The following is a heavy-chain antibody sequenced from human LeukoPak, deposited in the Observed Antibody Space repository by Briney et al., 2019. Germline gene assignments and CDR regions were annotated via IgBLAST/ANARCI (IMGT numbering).Heavy chain of an antibody. CDR2: INPNSGGT. V-gene: IGHV1-2*02. CDR1: GYTFTGYY. Sequence: ASVKVSCKASGYTFTGYYMHWVRQAPGQGLEWMGWINPNSGGTNYAQKFQGRVTMTRDTSISTAYMELSRLRSEDTAVYYCARDHIVVVPAANTSDYYYYYGMDVWGQGTTVTVSS. CDR3: ARDHIVVVPAANTSDYYYYYGMDV. D-gene: IGHD2-2*01. J-gene: IGHJ6*02.